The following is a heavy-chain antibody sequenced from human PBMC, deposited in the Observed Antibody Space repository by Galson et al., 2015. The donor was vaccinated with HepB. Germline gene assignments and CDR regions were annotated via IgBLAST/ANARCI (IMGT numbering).Heavy chain of an antibody. CDR1: GYTFTRYY. CDR3: ARTSNDSSAIYYFDY. J-gene: IGHJ4*02. CDR2: INPSGGST. D-gene: IGHD3-22*01. Sequence: SVKVSCKASGYTFTRYYMHWVRQAPGQGLEWMGIINPSGGSTSYAQKFQGRVTMTRDTSTSTVYMELSSLRSEDTAVYYCARTSNDSSAIYYFDYWGQGTLVTVSS. V-gene: IGHV1-46*01.